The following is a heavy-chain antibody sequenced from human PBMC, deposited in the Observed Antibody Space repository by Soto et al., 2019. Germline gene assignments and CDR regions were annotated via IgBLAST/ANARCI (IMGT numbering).Heavy chain of an antibody. CDR1: GLAVTSNY. CDR3: ARVDTYDYYYSMDV. Sequence: GGSLRLSCAASGLAVTSNYMSWVRQAPGKGLKWVSIVYSSGTTYYADSVKGRFTFSRDKSKNTIYLQMRNLRAEDTAVYFCARVDTYDYYYSMDVWGQGTTVTVCS. V-gene: IGHV3-53*01. CDR2: VYSSGTT. J-gene: IGHJ6*02. D-gene: IGHD5-18*01.